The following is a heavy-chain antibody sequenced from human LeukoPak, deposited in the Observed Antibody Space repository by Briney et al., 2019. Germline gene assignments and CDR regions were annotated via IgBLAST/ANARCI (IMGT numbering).Heavy chain of an antibody. CDR1: GYTLTELS. J-gene: IGHJ5*02. D-gene: IGHD5-18*01. Sequence: ASVKVSCKVSGYTLTELSMHWVRQAPGQGLEWMGWINPNSGGTNYAQKFQGRVTMTRDTSISTAYMELSRLRSDDTAVYYCARDPSGYSPHEDWFDPWGQGTLVTVSS. V-gene: IGHV1-2*02. CDR3: ARDPSGYSPHEDWFDP. CDR2: INPNSGGT.